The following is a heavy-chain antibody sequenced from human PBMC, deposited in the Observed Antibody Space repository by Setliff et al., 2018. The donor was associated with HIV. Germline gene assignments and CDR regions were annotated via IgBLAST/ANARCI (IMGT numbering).Heavy chain of an antibody. CDR3: AVHYYDSSGYDY. CDR2: ISSSSSYI. J-gene: IGHJ4*02. Sequence: GSLRLSCAASGFTFSSYSMNWVRQAPGKGLAWVSSISSSSSYIYYADSVKGRFTISRDNAKNSLYLQMNSLRAEDTAVYYCAVHYYDSSGYDYWGQGTLVTVSS. V-gene: IGHV3-21*01. D-gene: IGHD3-22*01. CDR1: GFTFSSYS.